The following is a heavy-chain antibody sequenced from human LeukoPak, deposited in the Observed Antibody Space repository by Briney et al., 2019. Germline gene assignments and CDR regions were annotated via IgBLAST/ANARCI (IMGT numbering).Heavy chain of an antibody. CDR2: IILLFGIA. J-gene: IGHJ4*02. CDR1: GGTFTSSA. D-gene: IGHD1-26*01. Sequence: GASVKVSCKASGGTFTSSAISWVRQAPGQGLGWMGGIILLFGIANYAQKYRGRVTITADKYTSTAYMELSSLRSEDTAVYYCARVEGLGARTVGFDYWGQGTLVTVSS. V-gene: IGHV1-69*10. CDR3: ARVEGLGARTVGFDY.